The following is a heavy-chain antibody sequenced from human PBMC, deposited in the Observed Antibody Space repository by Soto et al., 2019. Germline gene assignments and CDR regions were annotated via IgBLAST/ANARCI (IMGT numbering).Heavy chain of an antibody. CDR2: ISSSGSTI. CDR3: ARGRSSSWYYYYYGMDV. J-gene: IGHJ6*02. Sequence: EVQLVESGGGLVQPGGSLRLSCAASGFTFSSYEMNWVRQAPGKGLEWVSYISSSGSTIYYADSVKGRFTISRDNAKNSLYLQMNSLRAEDTAVYYCARGRSSSWYYYYYGMDVWGQGTTVTVSS. CDR1: GFTFSSYE. D-gene: IGHD6-13*01. V-gene: IGHV3-48*03.